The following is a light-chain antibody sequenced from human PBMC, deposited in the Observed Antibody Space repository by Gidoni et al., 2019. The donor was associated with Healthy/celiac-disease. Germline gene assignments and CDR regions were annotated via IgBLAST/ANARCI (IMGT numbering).Light chain of an antibody. V-gene: IGKV1-12*01. CDR2: AAS. J-gene: IGKJ5*01. CDR3: QQANSFPFT. CDR1: QGISSW. Sequence: DFHITQSPSSVSASVGDRVTITCRAIQGISSWLSWYQQKPVKAPKLLIYAASSLQSGVPSMFSGSGSGTDFTLTISSLLPEDFATYYCQQANSFPFTFGQXTRLEIK.